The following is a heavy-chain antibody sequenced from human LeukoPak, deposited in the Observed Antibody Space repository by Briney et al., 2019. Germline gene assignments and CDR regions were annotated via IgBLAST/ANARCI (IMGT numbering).Heavy chain of an antibody. CDR3: AKGGVLYSSSWSPRY. CDR1: GFIFSNYA. D-gene: IGHD6-13*01. CDR2: IRHDGSIK. Sequence: GGSLRLSCSASGFIFSNYAMNWVRRAPGKGPERVAFIRHDGSIKYYADSVRGRFTISRDNSKNTLYLQMNSLRPEDTAVYSCAKGGVLYSSSWSPRYWGQGTLVTVSS. V-gene: IGHV3-30*02. J-gene: IGHJ4*02.